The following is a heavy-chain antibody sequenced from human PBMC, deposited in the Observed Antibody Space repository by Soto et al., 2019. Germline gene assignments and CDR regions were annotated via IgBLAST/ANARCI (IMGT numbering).Heavy chain of an antibody. J-gene: IGHJ5*02. CDR2: IYNSGNT. Sequence: SETLSLTCTVSSGSISSGGYYWSWIRQHPGKGLEWIGYIYNSGNTYYNPSLKSRAVISVATSKKQFSLRLTSVTADDTALYYCAREDGYQLSHKWFDPWGQGILVTVSS. CDR3: AREDGYQLSHKWFDP. CDR1: SGSISSGGYY. D-gene: IGHD2-2*01. V-gene: IGHV4-31*03.